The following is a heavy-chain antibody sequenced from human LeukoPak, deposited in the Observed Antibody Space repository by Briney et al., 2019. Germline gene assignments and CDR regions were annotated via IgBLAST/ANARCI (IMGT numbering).Heavy chain of an antibody. CDR1: GFTFSSYA. J-gene: IGHJ5*02. D-gene: IGHD3/OR15-3a*01. CDR2: ISYDGSNK. Sequence: GRSLRLSCAASGFTFSSYAMHWVRQAPGKGLEWVAVISYDGSNKYYADSVKGRFTISRDNSKNTLYLQMNSLRAEDTAVYYCARERGPNWFDPWGQGTLVTVSS. CDR3: ARERGPNWFDP. V-gene: IGHV3-30*01.